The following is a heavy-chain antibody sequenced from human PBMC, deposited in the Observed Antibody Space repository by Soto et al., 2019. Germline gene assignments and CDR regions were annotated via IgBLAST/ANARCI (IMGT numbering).Heavy chain of an antibody. Sequence: TLSLTCAVSGGSISSSNWWSLVRQPPGKGLEWIGEIYHSGSTNYNPSLKRRATISVEKSKNQFSLKLSSVTAADTAVYYCARGEYYVWGSYRPLYNWLDPWGQRNLVTV. CDR1: GGSISSSNW. CDR2: IYHSGST. CDR3: ARGEYYVWGSYRPLYNWLDP. D-gene: IGHD3-16*02. J-gene: IGHJ5*02. V-gene: IGHV4-4*02.